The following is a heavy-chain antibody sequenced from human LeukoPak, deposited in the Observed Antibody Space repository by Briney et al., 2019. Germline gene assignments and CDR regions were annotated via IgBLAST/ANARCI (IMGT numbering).Heavy chain of an antibody. V-gene: IGHV4-4*07. J-gene: IGHJ3*02. CDR1: GGSISSYY. Sequence: SETLSPTCTVSGGSISSYYWSWIRQPAGKGLEWIGRIYTSGSTNYNPSLKSRVTISVDTSKNQFSLKLSSVTAADTAVYYCARTYSGYEDYYDSSGYSGAFDIWGQGTMVTVSS. D-gene: IGHD3-22*01. CDR2: IYTSGST. CDR3: ARTYSGYEDYYDSSGYSGAFDI.